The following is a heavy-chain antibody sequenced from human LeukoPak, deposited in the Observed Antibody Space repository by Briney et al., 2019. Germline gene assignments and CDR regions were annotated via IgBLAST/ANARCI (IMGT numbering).Heavy chain of an antibody. Sequence: GGSLRLSCVGSGLTFSNAWMSWIRQAPGKGLQWVGHIKSKTDGGTTEYAAPVKRRFTISRDDSKNTLYLQMNSLKNEDAALYYCTALGAASEYWGQGALVTVSS. J-gene: IGHJ4*02. V-gene: IGHV3-15*01. CDR1: GLTFSNAW. CDR3: TALGAASEY. D-gene: IGHD2-15*01. CDR2: IKSKTDGGTT.